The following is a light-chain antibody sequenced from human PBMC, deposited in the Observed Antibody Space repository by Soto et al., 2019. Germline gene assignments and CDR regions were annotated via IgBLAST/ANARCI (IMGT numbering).Light chain of an antibody. CDR3: EAWDDSLSGFV. CDR1: RYNIGRNY. V-gene: IGLV1-47*01. CDR2: RNN. J-gene: IGLJ2*01. Sequence: QSVLTQPPSASGTPGQRVTFSCSGSRYNIGRNYVYWYQQLPGTAPKLLVYRNNQRPSGVPDRFSGSKSGTSASLAISGLRSEDEADYYCEAWDDSLSGFVFGGGTKLTVL.